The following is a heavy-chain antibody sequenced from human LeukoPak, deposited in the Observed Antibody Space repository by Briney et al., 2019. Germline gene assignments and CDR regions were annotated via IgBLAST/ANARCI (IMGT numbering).Heavy chain of an antibody. Sequence: QSGKSLRLSCAASGFTFSSYDMHWVRQAPGKGLEWVALMWFDGSIEYYADSVRGRFTISRDNSKNTLYLQMNSLRAEDTAVYYCARDYGGNSFALDFWGQGTMVTVSS. CDR2: MWFDGSIE. CDR1: GFTFSSYD. V-gene: IGHV3-33*01. J-gene: IGHJ3*01. CDR3: ARDYGGNSFALDF. D-gene: IGHD4-23*01.